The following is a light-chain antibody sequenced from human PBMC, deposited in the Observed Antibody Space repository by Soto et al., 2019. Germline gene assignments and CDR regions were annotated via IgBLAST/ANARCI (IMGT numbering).Light chain of an antibody. Sequence: EIVLTQSPGTLSLSPGERATLSCRASQSISSSYLAWYQQKPGQAPRLLMYGASSRATGIPDRFSGSGSGTDFTLTISRLEPEDFAVYYCQQYGSSPLTFGGGTKG. J-gene: IGKJ4*01. V-gene: IGKV3-20*01. CDR1: QSISSSY. CDR3: QQYGSSPLT. CDR2: GAS.